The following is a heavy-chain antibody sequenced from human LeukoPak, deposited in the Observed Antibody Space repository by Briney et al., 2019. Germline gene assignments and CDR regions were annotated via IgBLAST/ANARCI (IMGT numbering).Heavy chain of an antibody. CDR2: ISAYNGNT. CDR1: GYTFTSYG. Sequence: ASVKVSCKASGYTFTSYGISWVRQAPGQGLEWMGWISAYNGNTNYAQKLQGRVTMTTGTSTSTAYMELRSLRSDDTAVYYCARVVLEWFRGHYYYYMDVWGKGTTVTVSS. V-gene: IGHV1-18*01. CDR3: ARVVLEWFRGHYYYYMDV. D-gene: IGHD3-3*01. J-gene: IGHJ6*03.